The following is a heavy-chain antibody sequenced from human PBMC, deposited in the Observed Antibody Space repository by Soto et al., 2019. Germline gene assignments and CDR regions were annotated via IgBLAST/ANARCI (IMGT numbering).Heavy chain of an antibody. Sequence: FGVNLRGSGWRWIRQDSGKGLEWVGRIRSKSNSYATAYAASVKGRFTISRDDSKTTAYLQMNSLKTEDTAVYYCTIVRLPDAFDIWGQGTMVTVSS. CDR2: IRSKSNSYAT. D-gene: IGHD5-12*01. CDR1: GVNLRGSG. V-gene: IGHV3-73*01. J-gene: IGHJ3*02. CDR3: TIVRLPDAFDI.